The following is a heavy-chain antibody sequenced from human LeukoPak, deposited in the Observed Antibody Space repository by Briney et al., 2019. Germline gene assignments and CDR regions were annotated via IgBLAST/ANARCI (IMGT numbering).Heavy chain of an antibody. J-gene: IGHJ4*02. V-gene: IGHV4-59*06. Sequence: SETLSLTCTVSGVSIGSYYWSWIRQPPGKGLEWIGYIYYNGITYYNPSLKSRVIISVDQPKKQFSLKLSSVTAADTAVYYCAGAVTGYYLSHYYFPYWGRGTLVTVSS. D-gene: IGHD3-9*01. CDR1: GVSIGSYY. CDR2: IYYNGIT. CDR3: AGAVTGYYLSHYYFPY.